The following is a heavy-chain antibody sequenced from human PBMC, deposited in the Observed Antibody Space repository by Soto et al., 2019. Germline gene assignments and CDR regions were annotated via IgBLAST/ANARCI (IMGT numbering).Heavy chain of an antibody. CDR1: GGSISGYH. Sequence: PSETLSLTCTVSGGSISGYHWSWFRQTPGKAPEWIGYIYSSGSTNYNAPLKSRVTISIDTSKNQFALQLKSVTAADTAVYFCARYSSESSDYYLQDYWGPGTLVTVSS. D-gene: IGHD3-22*01. V-gene: IGHV4-59*01. J-gene: IGHJ4*02. CDR2: IYSSGST. CDR3: ARYSSESSDYYLQDY.